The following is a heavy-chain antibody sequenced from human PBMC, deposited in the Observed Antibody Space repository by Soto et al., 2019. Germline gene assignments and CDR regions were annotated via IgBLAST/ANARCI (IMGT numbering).Heavy chain of an antibody. J-gene: IGHJ5*02. CDR1: GDSISGGASF. Sequence: SETLFLTCTVFGDSISGGASFWSWIRQPPGKGLEWIANVYYSGSSYYNPSLKSRLTISVDTTKNQFSLQLKSMTAADTAVYYCAKLSCTSSTCYFPGWFDPWGQGTLVTV. D-gene: IGHD2-2*01. CDR2: VYYSGSS. CDR3: AKLSCTSSTCYFPGWFDP. V-gene: IGHV4-31*03.